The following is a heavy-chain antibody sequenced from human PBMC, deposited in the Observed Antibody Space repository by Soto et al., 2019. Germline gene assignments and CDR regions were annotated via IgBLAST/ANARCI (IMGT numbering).Heavy chain of an antibody. CDR1: GFSFSSYG. CDR2: ISNDGSKK. CDR3: AKNLATMTTGVRYFYYGMDV. J-gene: IGHJ6*02. V-gene: IGHV3-30*18. D-gene: IGHD4-17*01. Sequence: QVQLVESGGGVVQPGRSLRLSCAASGFSFSSYGLYWVRQAPGKGLEWVAVISNDGSKKYYADSVKGRFTISRDISKKPLYLQMHSLRAEDTALYYWAKNLATMTTGVRYFYYGMDVWGQGTTVTVSS.